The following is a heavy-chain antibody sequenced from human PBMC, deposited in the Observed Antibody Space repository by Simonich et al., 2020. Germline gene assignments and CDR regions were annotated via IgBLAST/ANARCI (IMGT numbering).Heavy chain of an antibody. Sequence: QAQLVQSGAEVKKPGASVKVSCKASGYTFTGYYIHWVRQAPGQGRGCMGRIKPKRGGKNYAQKVQGRVTMTRDTSISTAYMELSRLRSDDTAVYYCARDTFLGYCSSTSCYDAFDIWGQGTMVTVSS. V-gene: IGHV1-2*06. D-gene: IGHD2-2*01. CDR3: ARDTFLGYCSSTSCYDAFDI. J-gene: IGHJ3*02. CDR2: IKPKRGGK. CDR1: GYTFTGYY.